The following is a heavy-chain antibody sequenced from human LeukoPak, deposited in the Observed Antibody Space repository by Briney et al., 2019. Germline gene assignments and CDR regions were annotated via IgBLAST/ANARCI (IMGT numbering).Heavy chain of an antibody. CDR3: ARADLMVRGVLDY. V-gene: IGHV4-39*01. CDR2: IYYSGST. D-gene: IGHD3-10*01. Sequence: SETLSLTCTVSGASISTSAYYWGWIRQPPGKGLDWIGNIYYSGSTYYNPSLKSRVTISVDSSKNQFSLRLSSVTTADTAVYYCARADLMVRGVLDYWGQGTLVTVSS. CDR1: GASISTSAYY. J-gene: IGHJ4*02.